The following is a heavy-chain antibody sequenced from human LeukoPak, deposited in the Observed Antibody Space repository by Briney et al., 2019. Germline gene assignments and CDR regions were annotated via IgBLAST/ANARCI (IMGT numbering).Heavy chain of an antibody. J-gene: IGHJ5*02. CDR2: LYSDSSA. CDR3: AKVWASMISSGTP. CDR1: GFIVRSNY. Sequence: PGGSLRLSCAAPGFIVRSNYMSWVRQAPGKGLEWVSILYSDSSAYYADSVKGRFTISRDNSKDTLYLQMNSLRAEDTAVYYCAKVWASMISSGTPWGQGTLVTVSS. D-gene: IGHD6-19*01. V-gene: IGHV3-53*01.